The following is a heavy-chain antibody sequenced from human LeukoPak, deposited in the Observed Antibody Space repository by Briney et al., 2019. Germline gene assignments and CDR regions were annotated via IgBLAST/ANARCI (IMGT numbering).Heavy chain of an antibody. J-gene: IGHJ4*02. D-gene: IGHD2-2*01. CDR1: GFTFSSYA. Sequence: GGSLRLSCAASGFTFSSYAMTWVRQAPGKGLEWVSAISGSGGSTYYADSVKGRFTISRDNSKNTLYLQMNSLRVKDTAVYYCAKGDCSSTNCYSFPIDFDYWGQGTLVTVSS. CDR3: AKGDCSSTNCYSFPIDFDY. CDR2: ISGSGGST. V-gene: IGHV3-23*01.